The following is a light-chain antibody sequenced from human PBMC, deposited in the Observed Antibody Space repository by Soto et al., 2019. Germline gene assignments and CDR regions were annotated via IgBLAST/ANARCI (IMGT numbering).Light chain of an antibody. V-gene: IGKV3-20*01. CDR2: GAS. CDR1: QSVSSSF. CDR3: QQEYNPTPT. J-gene: IGKJ4*01. Sequence: EIVLTQSPGTLSLSPGERATLSCRASQSVSSSFLAWYQQKPGQAPRLLIYGASSRATGIPDRFSGSGSGKNFTLNIRRLEPEDFAGDYFQQEYNPTPTFGGGNKGEIK.